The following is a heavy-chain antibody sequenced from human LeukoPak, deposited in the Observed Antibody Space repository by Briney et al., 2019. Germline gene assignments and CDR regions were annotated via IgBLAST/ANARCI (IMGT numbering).Heavy chain of an antibody. J-gene: IGHJ4*02. CDR1: GFTFSNHG. V-gene: IGHV3-23*01. Sequence: GGSLRLSCAASGFTFSNHGMNWVRQAPGKGLEWVSGISPSGDITYYADSVKGRFTISRDNAKNTLYLQMNSLRAEDTAVYYCARDGYSSSFYFDYWGQGTLVTVSS. CDR3: ARDGYSSSFYFDY. D-gene: IGHD6-6*01. CDR2: ISPSGDIT.